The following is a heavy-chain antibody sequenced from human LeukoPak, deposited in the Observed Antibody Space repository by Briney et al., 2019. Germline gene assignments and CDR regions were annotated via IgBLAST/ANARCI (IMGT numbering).Heavy chain of an antibody. CDR1: GFTFSNAW. CDR2: IKSKTDGGTT. CDR3: TADYCSSTSCYSFDY. V-gene: IGHV3-15*01. J-gene: IGHJ4*02. D-gene: IGHD2-2*02. Sequence: PGGSLRLSCAASGFTFSNAWMSWVRQAPGKGLEWVGRIKSKTDGGTTDYAAPVKDRFTISRDDSKNTLYLQMNSLKTEDTAVYYCTADYCSSTSCYSFDYWGQGTLVTVSS.